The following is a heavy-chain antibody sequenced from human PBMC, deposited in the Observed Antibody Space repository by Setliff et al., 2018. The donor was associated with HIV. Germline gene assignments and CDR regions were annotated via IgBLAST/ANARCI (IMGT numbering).Heavy chain of an antibody. CDR3: AAGALLPPIDY. CDR1: GFNLSDHH. Sequence: PGGSLRLSCATSGFNLSDHHMNWIRQAPGKGLEWVSYISHSGGTIKYGDSVRGRFTISRDIAKSSLYLQLDSLSVEDTAVYYCAAGALLPPIDYWGRGTLVTVSS. D-gene: IGHD3-10*01. V-gene: IGHV3-11*01. J-gene: IGHJ4*02. CDR2: ISHSGGTI.